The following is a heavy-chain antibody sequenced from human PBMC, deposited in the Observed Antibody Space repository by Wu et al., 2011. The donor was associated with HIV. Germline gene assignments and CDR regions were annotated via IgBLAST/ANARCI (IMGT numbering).Heavy chain of an antibody. J-gene: IGHJ6*03. Sequence: QVQLVQSGAEVKKPGASVKVSCKASGYSFTSYGISWVRQAPGQGLEWMGWISAYNGDTNYEQKVQGRVTMTTDTSTSTAYMELRSLRSDDTAVYYCARSGVSAEYYFYYMNVWGKGTTVTVSS. CDR3: ARSGVSAEYYFYYMNV. CDR2: ISAYNGDT. D-gene: IGHD2-2*01. CDR1: GYSFTSYG. V-gene: IGHV1-18*01.